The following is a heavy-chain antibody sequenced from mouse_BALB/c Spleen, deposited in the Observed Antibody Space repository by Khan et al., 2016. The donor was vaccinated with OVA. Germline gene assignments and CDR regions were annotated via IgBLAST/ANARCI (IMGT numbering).Heavy chain of an antibody. CDR1: GYTFTSYW. V-gene: IGHV1S132*01. D-gene: IGHD2-1*01. Sequence: QVQLQQSGAELVKPGASVKLSCKTSGYTFTSYWIQWVKQRPGQGLGWIGQIFPGTGTTYYNENFKGKATLTIDTSSTTAYMQLSSLTSEDSAVYFCARGYVGNYEFAYWGQVTLVTVSA. CDR3: ARGYVGNYEFAY. CDR2: IFPGTGTT. J-gene: IGHJ3*01.